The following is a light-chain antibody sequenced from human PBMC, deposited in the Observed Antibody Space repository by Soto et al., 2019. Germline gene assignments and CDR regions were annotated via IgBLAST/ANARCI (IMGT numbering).Light chain of an antibody. V-gene: IGKV1-39*01. CDR2: AAS. CDR3: QQSYSTTWT. J-gene: IGKJ1*01. Sequence: DIQMTQSQSSLSDSSGDGVTITFRASQAISTYLNWYQQKPGKAPKLLIYAASSLQSGVPSRFSGSGSETDFTLTISSLQPEDFATYSCQQSYSTTWTFGQGTKVDIK. CDR1: QAISTY.